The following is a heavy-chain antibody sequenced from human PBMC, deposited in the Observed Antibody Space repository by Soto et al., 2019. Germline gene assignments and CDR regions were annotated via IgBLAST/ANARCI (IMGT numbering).Heavy chain of an antibody. D-gene: IGHD6-13*01. J-gene: IGHJ4*02. V-gene: IGHV2-5*02. CDR3: AHRLRQQQLDQYFDY. Sequence: SGPTLVNPTQTLTLTCTFSGLSLSTSGVAVGWIRQPPGKALEWLALIYWDDDKRYSPSLKSRLTITKDTSKNQVVLTMTNMDPVDTATYYCAHRLRQQQLDQYFDYWGQGTLVTVSS. CDR2: IYWDDDK. CDR1: GLSLSTSGVA.